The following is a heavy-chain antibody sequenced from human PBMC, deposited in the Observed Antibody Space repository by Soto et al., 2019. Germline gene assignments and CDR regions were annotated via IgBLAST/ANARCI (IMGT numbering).Heavy chain of an antibody. CDR2: ISSSSSTI. CDR3: ARDRQDNWNDFFGSVS. J-gene: IGHJ5*01. V-gene: IGHV3-48*02. CDR1: GFTFSSYS. D-gene: IGHD1-20*01. Sequence: GALRLSCAASGFTFSSYSMNWVRQAPGKGLEWVSYISSSSSTIYYADSVKGRFTISRDNAKNSLYLQMNSLRDEDTAVYYCARDRQDNWNDFFGSVSWGQGTLVTVSS.